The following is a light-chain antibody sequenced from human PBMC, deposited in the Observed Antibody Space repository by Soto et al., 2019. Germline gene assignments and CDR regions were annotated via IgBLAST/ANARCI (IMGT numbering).Light chain of an antibody. CDR2: EGS. CDR1: SSDVGSYNL. J-gene: IGLJ2*01. V-gene: IGLV2-14*02. Sequence: QSALTQPASVSGSPGQSITISCTGTSSDVGSYNLVSWYQQHPGKAPKLMIYEGSKRPSGVSNRFSGSKSGNTASLTISGVQPEDEADYHCSSYTTIKTVVFGGGTKVTVL. CDR3: SSYTTIKTVV.